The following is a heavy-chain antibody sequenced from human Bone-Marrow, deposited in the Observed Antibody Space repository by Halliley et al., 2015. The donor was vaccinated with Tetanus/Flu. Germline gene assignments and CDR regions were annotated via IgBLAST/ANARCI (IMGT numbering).Heavy chain of an antibody. Sequence: SLRLSCAASGFTFSSYAMTWVRQAPGKGLEWVSTIGSGADTHYADSVKGRFTISRDNSRNTFFLQMNSLRAEDTAVYYCTKYRDFGASRVFDYWGQGTLVTVSP. CDR1: GFTFSSYA. CDR3: TKYRDFGASRVFDY. V-gene: IGHV3-23*01. CDR2: IGSGADT. J-gene: IGHJ4*02. D-gene: IGHD3-9*01.